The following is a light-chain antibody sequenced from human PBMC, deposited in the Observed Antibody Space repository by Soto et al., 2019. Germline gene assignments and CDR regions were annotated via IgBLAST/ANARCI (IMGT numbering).Light chain of an antibody. CDR1: QSVSSY. J-gene: IGKJ1*01. CDR3: QQRSNWPPWT. Sequence: EILLTRSPATLSLSPVEIATLSCRASQSVSSYLAWYQQKPGQAPRLLIYDASNRATGIPARFSGSGSGTDFTLTIRRLEPEDFAVYYCQQRSNWPPWTFGQGTKGDLK. V-gene: IGKV3-11*01. CDR2: DAS.